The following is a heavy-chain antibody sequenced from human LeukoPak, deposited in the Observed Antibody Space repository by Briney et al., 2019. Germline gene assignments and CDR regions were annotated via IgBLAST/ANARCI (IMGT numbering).Heavy chain of an antibody. D-gene: IGHD3-22*01. J-gene: IGHJ6*03. Sequence: PSETLSLTCAVYGGSFSGYYWSWIRQPPGKGLEWIGEINHSGITNYNPSLKSRVTISVDTSKNQFSLKLSSVTAADTAVYYCARAGDSSGYYLDYYYYYYMDVWGKGTTVTVSS. CDR1: GGSFSGYY. V-gene: IGHV4-34*01. CDR2: INHSGIT. CDR3: ARAGDSSGYYLDYYYYYYMDV.